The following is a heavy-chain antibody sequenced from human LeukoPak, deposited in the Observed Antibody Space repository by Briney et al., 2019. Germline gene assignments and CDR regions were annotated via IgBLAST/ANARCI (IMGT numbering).Heavy chain of an antibody. Sequence: SSETLSLTCAVYGGSFSGYYWSWIRQPPGKGLEWIGEINHSGSTNYNPSLKSRVTISVDTSENQFSLKLSSVTAADTAVYYCARERGGSTYYYGSGSYRYYYYYGMDVWGQGTTVTVSS. CDR2: INHSGST. CDR3: ARERGGSTYYYGSGSYRYYYYYGMDV. V-gene: IGHV4-34*01. J-gene: IGHJ6*02. CDR1: GGSFSGYY. D-gene: IGHD3-10*01.